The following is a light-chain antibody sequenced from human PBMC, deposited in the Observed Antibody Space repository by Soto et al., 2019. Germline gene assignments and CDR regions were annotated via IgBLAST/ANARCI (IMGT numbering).Light chain of an antibody. J-gene: IGKJ1*01. CDR1: QSISSW. Sequence: DIQMTQSPSTLSASVGDRVTITCRASQSISSWLAWYQQKPGKAPKLLIYDASSLESGVPSRFSGSGSGTEFTLTISSRQPDDFATYYCQQYESSPWTFGQGTKVDIK. CDR3: QQYESSPWT. CDR2: DAS. V-gene: IGKV1-5*01.